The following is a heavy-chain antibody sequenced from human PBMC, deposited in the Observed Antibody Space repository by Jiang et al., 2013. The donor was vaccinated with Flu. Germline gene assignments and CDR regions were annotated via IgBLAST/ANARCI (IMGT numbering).Heavy chain of an antibody. J-gene: IGHJ4*02. Sequence: WMGRINPESGGTSSAEKFQDRVTMTRDTSTSTVYMELSSLRSEDTAVYYCAREVDYYGSGSYRDWGQGTLVTVSS. D-gene: IGHD3-10*01. CDR2: INPESGGT. V-gene: IGHV1-2*06. CDR3: AREVDYYGSGSYRD.